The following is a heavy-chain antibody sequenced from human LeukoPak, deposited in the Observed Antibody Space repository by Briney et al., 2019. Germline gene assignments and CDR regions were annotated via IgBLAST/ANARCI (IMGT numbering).Heavy chain of an antibody. CDR3: ASGLYGGVFDN. J-gene: IGHJ4*02. Sequence: PGGSLRLSCVMSEFTFSNYAMNWVRQAPGKGLEWVSDISTSSDSTYHIESVRGRFTISRDNSKNTLYLQMNSLRVDDTAVYYCASGLYGGVFDNWGQGTLVTVSS. D-gene: IGHD4/OR15-4a*01. CDR1: EFTFSNYA. V-gene: IGHV3-23*01. CDR2: ISTSSDST.